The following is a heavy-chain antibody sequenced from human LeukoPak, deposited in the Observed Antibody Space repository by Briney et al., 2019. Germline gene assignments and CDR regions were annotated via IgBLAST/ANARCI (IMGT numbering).Heavy chain of an antibody. CDR1: GFTFSTYW. V-gene: IGHV3-7*03. CDR3: ARVWVEDYDFWSGYYSRSVGWFDP. Sequence: GGSLRLSCAASGFTFSTYWMSWVRQAPGKGLEWVANIKQDASEKYYVDSVKGRFTISRDNAKNSLYLQMNSLRAEDTAVYYCARVWVEDYDFWSGYYSRSVGWFDPWGQGTLVTVSS. J-gene: IGHJ5*02. CDR2: IKQDASEK. D-gene: IGHD3-3*01.